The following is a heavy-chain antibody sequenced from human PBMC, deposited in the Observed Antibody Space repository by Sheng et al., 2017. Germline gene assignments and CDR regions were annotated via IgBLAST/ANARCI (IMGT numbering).Heavy chain of an antibody. CDR3: ARASGWQHLIQVLFDY. V-gene: IGHV3-7*01. D-gene: IGHD5-18*01. CDR1: GFTFSNYW. J-gene: IGHJ4*02. Sequence: EAQLLESGGGLVQPGGSLRLSCAASGFTFSNYWMSWVRQAPGKGLEWVANIKEDGSEKHYVDSVKGRFTISRDNAKNSLYVQMNSLRDEDTAVYYCARASGWQHLIQVLFDYWGQGMLVTVSS. CDR2: IKEDGSEK.